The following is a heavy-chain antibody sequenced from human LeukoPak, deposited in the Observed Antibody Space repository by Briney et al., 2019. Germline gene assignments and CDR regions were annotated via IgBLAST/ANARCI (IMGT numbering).Heavy chain of an antibody. D-gene: IGHD3-10*01. CDR3: ASLHGYGSGRP. CDR1: GGSFSSYY. Sequence: SETLSLTCTVSGGSFSSYYWSWIRQPPGKGLEWIGYIYHSGTINYNPSLRSRVTISVDTSKNQFSLKVSSVTAADTAVYYCASLHGYGSGRPWGQGTLVTVSS. J-gene: IGHJ5*02. CDR2: IYHSGTI. V-gene: IGHV4-4*09.